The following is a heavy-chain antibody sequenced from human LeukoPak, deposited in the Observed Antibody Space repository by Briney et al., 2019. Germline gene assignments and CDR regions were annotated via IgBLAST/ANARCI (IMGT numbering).Heavy chain of an antibody. V-gene: IGHV4-61*02. Sequence: PSQTLSLTCTVSGASISSTSYCWGWIRQPAGKGLEWIGRIYTSGSTNYNPSLKSRVAMSVDTSKNQFSLKLSSVTAADTAVYYCARVGAAAGPIDYWGQGTLVTVSS. CDR1: GASISSTSYC. CDR3: ARVGAAAGPIDY. J-gene: IGHJ4*02. D-gene: IGHD6-13*01. CDR2: IYTSGST.